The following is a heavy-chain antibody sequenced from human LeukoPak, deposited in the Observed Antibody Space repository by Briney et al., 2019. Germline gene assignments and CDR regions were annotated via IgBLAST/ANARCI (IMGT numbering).Heavy chain of an antibody. CDR3: AREAYCGGDCYSGDY. J-gene: IGHJ4*02. CDR2: IYYSGST. V-gene: IGHV4-39*02. D-gene: IGHD2-21*02. CDR1: GGSMSSSSYY. Sequence: SETLSLTCTVSGGSMSSSSYYWGWIRQPPGKGLEWIGSIYYSGSTYYNPSLKSRVTISVDTSKNQFSLKLSSVTAADTAVYYCAREAYCGGDCYSGDYWVQGTLVTVSS.